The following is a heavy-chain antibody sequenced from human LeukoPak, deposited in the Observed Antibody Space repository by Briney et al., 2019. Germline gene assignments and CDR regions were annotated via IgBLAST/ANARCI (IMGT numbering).Heavy chain of an antibody. J-gene: IGHJ4*02. D-gene: IGHD5-24*01. CDR1: GYTFTSYD. CDR2: ISARNGNR. Sequence: ASVKVSCKASGYTFTSYDISWVRQAPGQGLEWMAWISARNGNRNFAQKFQDRVLLTTDTSTNTAYMELRSLKSDDTAVYYCARDGDGHNYGLIDFWGQGTLVSVSS. V-gene: IGHV1-18*04. CDR3: ARDGDGHNYGLIDF.